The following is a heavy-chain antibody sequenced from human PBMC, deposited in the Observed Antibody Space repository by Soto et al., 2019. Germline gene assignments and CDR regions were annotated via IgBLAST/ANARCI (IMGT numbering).Heavy chain of an antibody. CDR3: VRDRRLVVAGIRYYGMDV. D-gene: IGHD6-19*01. J-gene: IGHJ6*02. CDR1: AGFINSDNYY. V-gene: IGHV4-31*03. CDR2: IYHSGTT. Sequence: QVHLQESGPGLVKPSQTLSLTCTVSAGFINSDNYYWTWIRQHPGEGLEWIGYIYHSGTTYYNPSLKSRLTISLDTSKNQFSLNLMAVTAADTAVYYCVRDRRLVVAGIRYYGMDVWGQGTTVTVSS.